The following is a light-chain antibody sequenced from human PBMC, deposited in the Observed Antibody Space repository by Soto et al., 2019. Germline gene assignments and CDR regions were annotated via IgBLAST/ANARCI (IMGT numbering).Light chain of an antibody. J-gene: IGKJ4*01. CDR1: QGIGRY. Sequence: DIQLTQSPSFLSASIGDRVTITCRASQGIGRYLVWYQQRPGKAPKVLIYGASTLESGVPPRFSGSGSGTEFTLTISSLQPEDFATYYCQKLTSYPLTFGGGTKVEIK. CDR3: QKLTSYPLT. V-gene: IGKV1-9*01. CDR2: GAS.